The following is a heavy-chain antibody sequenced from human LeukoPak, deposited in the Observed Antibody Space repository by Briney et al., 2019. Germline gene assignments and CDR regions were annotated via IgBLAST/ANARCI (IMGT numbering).Heavy chain of an antibody. Sequence: GGSLRLSCAASAFSFSSYAMSWVRQAPGKALEWVSAISGSDNNTYYTDSVKGRFTISRDNSKNTLYLQMNSLRAEDTAVYYCAKLSDHFDYWGQGTLVTVSS. CDR3: AKLSDHFDY. D-gene: IGHD3-16*02. V-gene: IGHV3-23*01. CDR2: ISGSDNNT. CDR1: AFSFSSYA. J-gene: IGHJ4*02.